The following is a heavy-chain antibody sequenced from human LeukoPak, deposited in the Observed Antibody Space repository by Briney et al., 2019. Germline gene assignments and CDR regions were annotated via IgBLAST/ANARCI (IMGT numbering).Heavy chain of an antibody. V-gene: IGHV3-20*04. CDR3: ARHPFPHEEIVGAH. D-gene: IGHD1-26*01. Sequence: GGSLRLSCAASGFTFDDYGMSWVRRAPGKGLEWVSGINWNGGSTGYADSVKGRFTISRDNAKNSLYLQMNSLRAEDTALYYCARHPFPHEEIVGAHWGQGTLVTVSS. J-gene: IGHJ4*02. CDR1: GFTFDDYG. CDR2: INWNGGST.